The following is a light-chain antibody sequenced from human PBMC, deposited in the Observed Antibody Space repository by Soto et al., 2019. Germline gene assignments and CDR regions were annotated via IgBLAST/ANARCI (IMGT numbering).Light chain of an antibody. CDR3: QSYDSGLIGLT. J-gene: IGLJ1*01. CDR2: DNT. CDR1: SSDIGAGYR. V-gene: IGLV1-40*01. Sequence: QPVLTQPPSVSGAPGERVTISCTGSSSDIGAGYRVRWYQQVPGTAPKLLIYDNTNRPSGVPDRFSGSKSGTSASLAITGLQAEDEADYYCQSYDSGLIGLTFGTGTKLTVL.